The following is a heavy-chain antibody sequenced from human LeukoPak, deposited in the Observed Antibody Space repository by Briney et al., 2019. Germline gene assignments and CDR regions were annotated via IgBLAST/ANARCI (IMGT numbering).Heavy chain of an antibody. Sequence: GGSLRLSCAVSGFTFSDYTMQWVRQAPGKGLEWVALLPPDGSYQYYADSLKGRFTISRDNFKNALYLQMNSLRLEDTAVYYCARGLHDRSWYGAHWGQGTLLSVSS. V-gene: IGHV3-30*04. J-gene: IGHJ4*02. CDR2: LPPDGSYQ. CDR3: ARGLHDRSWYGAH. CDR1: GFTFSDYT. D-gene: IGHD6-13*01.